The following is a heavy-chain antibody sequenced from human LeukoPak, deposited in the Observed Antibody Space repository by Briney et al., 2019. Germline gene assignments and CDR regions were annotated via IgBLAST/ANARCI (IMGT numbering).Heavy chain of an antibody. V-gene: IGHV1-24*01. Sequence: SVKDSCQVSRYTHTELSMHWVLRPAGKGGEGWGGFDPEDGETIYAQKFEGRVTMTEDTSTDTAYMELSSLRSEDTAVYYCATEVPHCSSTSCYNWFDPWGQGTLVTVSS. CDR1: RYTHTELS. D-gene: IGHD2-2*01. CDR2: FDPEDGET. J-gene: IGHJ5*02. CDR3: ATEVPHCSSTSCYNWFDP.